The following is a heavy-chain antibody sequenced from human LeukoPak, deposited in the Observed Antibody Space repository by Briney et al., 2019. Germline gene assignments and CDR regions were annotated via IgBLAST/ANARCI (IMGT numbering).Heavy chain of an antibody. D-gene: IGHD3-22*01. Sequence: SETLSLTCTVSGXSISSNYWSWIRQPAGKGLEWIGRIYTSGSTNYNPSLKSRVTMSVDTSKNQFSLKLSTVTVADTAVYYCARNHYDSSGYYYFFDYWGQGTLVTVSS. J-gene: IGHJ4*02. CDR2: IYTSGST. V-gene: IGHV4-4*07. CDR1: GXSISSNY. CDR3: ARNHYDSSGYYYFFDY.